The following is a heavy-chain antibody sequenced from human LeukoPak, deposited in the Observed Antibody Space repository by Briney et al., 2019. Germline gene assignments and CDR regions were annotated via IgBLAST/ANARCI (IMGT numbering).Heavy chain of an antibody. J-gene: IGHJ4*02. Sequence: PGGSLRLSCAASGFTFSTYNMNWVRQAPGKGLEWVSSISGSGTYIYYADSVKGRFTISRDNAKNSLYLQMNSLRAEDTAVYYCASGNYNLFDFWGQGTLVTVSS. CDR3: ASGNYNLFDF. V-gene: IGHV3-21*01. CDR2: ISGSGTYI. D-gene: IGHD1-1*01. CDR1: GFTFSTYN.